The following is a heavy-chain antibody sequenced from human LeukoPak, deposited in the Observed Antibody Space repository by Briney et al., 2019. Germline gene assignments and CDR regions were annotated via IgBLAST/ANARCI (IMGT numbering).Heavy chain of an antibody. J-gene: IGHJ4*02. CDR1: GGSISSGGYY. Sequence: SETLSLTCTVSGGSISSGGYYWSWIRQHPGKGPEWIGYIYYSGSTYYNPSLKSRVTISVGTSKNQFSLKLSSVTAADTAVYYCARGYLYYYDVSGYPFDYWGQGTLVTVSS. D-gene: IGHD3-22*01. CDR2: IYYSGST. V-gene: IGHV4-31*03. CDR3: ARGYLYYYDVSGYPFDY.